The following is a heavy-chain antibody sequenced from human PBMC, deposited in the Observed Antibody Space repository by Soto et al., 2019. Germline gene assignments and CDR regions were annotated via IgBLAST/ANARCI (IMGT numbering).Heavy chain of an antibody. V-gene: IGHV1-24*01. D-gene: IGHD3-3*01. CDR3: ATAGLRFLVGWFDP. Sequence: ASVKVSCKVSGYTLTELSMHWVRQAPGEGLEWIGGFDPEDGETIYAQKFQGRVTMTEDTSTDTAYMELSSLRSEDTAVYYCATAGLRFLVGWFDPWGQGTLVTVSS. J-gene: IGHJ5*02. CDR1: GYTLTELS. CDR2: FDPEDGET.